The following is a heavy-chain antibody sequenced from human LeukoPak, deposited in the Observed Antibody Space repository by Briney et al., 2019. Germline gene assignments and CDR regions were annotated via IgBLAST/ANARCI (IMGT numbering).Heavy chain of an antibody. CDR3: ARGPRHIVVVVAAPPRAGWFDP. D-gene: IGHD2-15*01. J-gene: IGHJ5*02. V-gene: IGHV4-59*08. CDR1: GGSISSYY. Sequence: SETLSLTCTVSGGSISSYYWSWIRQPPGKGLEWIGYIYYSGSTNYNPSLKSRVTISVDTSKNQFSLKLSSVTAADTAVYYCARGPRHIVVVVAAPPRAGWFDPWGQGTLVTVSS. CDR2: IYYSGST.